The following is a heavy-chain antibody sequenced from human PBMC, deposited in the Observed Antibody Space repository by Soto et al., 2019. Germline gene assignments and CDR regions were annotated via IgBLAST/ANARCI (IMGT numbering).Heavy chain of an antibody. CDR2: IIPILYIV. J-gene: IGHJ6*02. D-gene: IGHD5-12*01. V-gene: IGHV1-69*02. CDR1: GGEFSSYT. Sequence: QVQPVQSGTEVKKPGPSVRISCKTSGGEFSSYTITWVRQAPGQGLEWLGRIIPILYIVNYAQKFQGRATITADKSTRTVYLELTSLRSEDTATYYCARGGGIVATTTSYGLDVWGQGTTVIVFS. CDR3: ARGGGIVATTTSYGLDV.